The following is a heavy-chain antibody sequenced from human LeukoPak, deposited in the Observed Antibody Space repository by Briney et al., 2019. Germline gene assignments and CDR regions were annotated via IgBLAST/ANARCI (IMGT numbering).Heavy chain of an antibody. CDR3: ARDRIPAVAGILLRYYFDY. CDR2: ISYDGSNK. V-gene: IGHV3-30*04. J-gene: IGHJ4*02. D-gene: IGHD6-19*01. Sequence: GRSLRLSCAASGFTFSSYAMHWVRQAPGKGLEWVAVISYDGSNKYYADSVKGRFTISRDNSKNTLYLQMNGLRAEDTAVYYCARDRIPAVAGILLRYYFDYWGQGTLVTVSS. CDR1: GFTFSSYA.